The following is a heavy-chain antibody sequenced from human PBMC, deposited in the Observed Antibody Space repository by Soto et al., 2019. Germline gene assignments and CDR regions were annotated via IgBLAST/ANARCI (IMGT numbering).Heavy chain of an antibody. Sequence: QVQLVQSGAEVKKPGASVKVSCKASGYTFTGYYMHWVRQAPGQGLEWMGWINPNSGGTNYAQKFQGWVTMTRDTSISTAYMELSRLRSDDTAVYYCARGSLWFGEFYGMDVWGQGTTVTVSS. D-gene: IGHD3-10*01. J-gene: IGHJ6*02. V-gene: IGHV1-2*04. CDR2: INPNSGGT. CDR3: ARGSLWFGEFYGMDV. CDR1: GYTFTGYY.